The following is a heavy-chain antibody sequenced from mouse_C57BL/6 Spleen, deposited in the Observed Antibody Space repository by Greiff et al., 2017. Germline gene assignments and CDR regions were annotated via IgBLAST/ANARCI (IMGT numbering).Heavy chain of an antibody. CDR1: GYTFTDYE. Sequence: QVQLQQSGAELVRPGASVTLSCKASGYTFTDYEMHWVKQTPVNGLEWIGAIDTETGGTAYNQKFKGKAILTADKSSSTAYMELRSLPSEDSAVYYCTRGGYDRGAWFAYWGQGTLVTVSA. D-gene: IGHD2-2*01. CDR2: IDTETGGT. V-gene: IGHV1-15*01. CDR3: TRGGYDRGAWFAY. J-gene: IGHJ3*01.